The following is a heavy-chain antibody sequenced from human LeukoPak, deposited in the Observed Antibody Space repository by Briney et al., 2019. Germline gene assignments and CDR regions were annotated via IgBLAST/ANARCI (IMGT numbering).Heavy chain of an antibody. CDR3: ARVKVGATAIDY. J-gene: IGHJ4*02. Sequence: PSETLSLTCTVSGGSISSYYWSWIRQPPGKGLEWIGYTYYSGSTNYNPSLKSRVTISVDTSKNQFSLKLSSVTAADTAVYYCARVKVGATAIDYWGQGTLVTVSS. CDR2: TYYSGST. CDR1: GGSISSYY. D-gene: IGHD1-26*01. V-gene: IGHV4-59*01.